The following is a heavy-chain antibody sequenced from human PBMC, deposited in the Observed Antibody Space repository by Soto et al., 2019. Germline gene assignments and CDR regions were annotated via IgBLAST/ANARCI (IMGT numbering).Heavy chain of an antibody. V-gene: IGHV1-69*13. D-gene: IGHD2-8*01. CDR2: IIPIFGTT. CDR3: ARVRCFNGLCHTADYGMDV. Sequence: GASVKVSCKASGGTFSSYAISWVRQAPGQGLEWMGGIIPIFGTTNYAQKFQGRGAITADESTDTVYMELSRLRSEDTAVYFCARVRCFNGLCHTADYGMDVWGQGTTVTVS. J-gene: IGHJ6*02. CDR1: GGTFSSYA.